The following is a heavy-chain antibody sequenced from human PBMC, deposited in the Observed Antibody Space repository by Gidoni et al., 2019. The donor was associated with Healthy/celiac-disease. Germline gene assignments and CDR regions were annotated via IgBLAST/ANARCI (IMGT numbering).Heavy chain of an antibody. V-gene: IGHV3-30*18. J-gene: IGHJ6*02. CDR1: GFTFSSYG. D-gene: IGHD2-2*01. CDR2: ISYDGRNK. CDR3: AKDRDFVLVPACMDV. Sequence: QVQLVESGGGEVQPGRSLRLSCAASGFTFSSYGMHWVRQAPGKGLEWVAVISYDGRNKYYADSVKGRFTISRDNSKNTLYLQMNSLRAEDTAVYYCAKDRDFVLVPACMDVWGQGTTVTVSS.